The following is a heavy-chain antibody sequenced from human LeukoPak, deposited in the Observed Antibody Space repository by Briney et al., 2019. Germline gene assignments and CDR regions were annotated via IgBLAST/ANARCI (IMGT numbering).Heavy chain of an antibody. CDR3: ARGYDFWSGYYSSNWFDP. Sequence: GASVKVSCKASGYTFTSYDINWVRQATGQGLEWMGWMNPNSGNTGYAQKFQGRVTMTRNTSISTAYMELSSLRSEDTAVYYCARGYDFWSGYYSSNWFDPWGQGTLVTVSS. V-gene: IGHV1-8*01. D-gene: IGHD3-3*01. J-gene: IGHJ5*02. CDR1: GYTFTSYD. CDR2: MNPNSGNT.